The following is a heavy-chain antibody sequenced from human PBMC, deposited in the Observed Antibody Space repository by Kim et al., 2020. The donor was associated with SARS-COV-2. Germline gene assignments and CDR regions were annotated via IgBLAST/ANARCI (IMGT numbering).Heavy chain of an antibody. D-gene: IGHD3-9*01. V-gene: IGHV3-30*18. CDR3: AKEGYYDILASKYYYYGMDV. Sequence: GGSLRLSCAASGFTFSSYGMHWVRQAPGKGLEWVAVISYDGSNKYYADSVKGRFTISRDNSKNTLYLQMNSLRAEDTAVYYCAKEGYYDILASKYYYYGMDVWGQGTTVTVSS. J-gene: IGHJ6*02. CDR2: ISYDGSNK. CDR1: GFTFSSYG.